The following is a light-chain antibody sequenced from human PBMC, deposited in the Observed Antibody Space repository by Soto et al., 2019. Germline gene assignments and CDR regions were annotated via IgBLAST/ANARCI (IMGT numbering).Light chain of an antibody. CDR3: QHYDGSPLT. CDR1: QSVRSNY. V-gene: IGKV3-20*01. J-gene: IGKJ2*01. CDR2: GVF. Sequence: ETVLTQSPGTVSLYPGERATLSCTTSQSVRSNYLAWYQQKPGQAPRLVVYGVFNRATGIPDRFSGSGSGSDFTRTISGLEPEDSAVYDCQHYDGSPLTFGQGTKLEI.